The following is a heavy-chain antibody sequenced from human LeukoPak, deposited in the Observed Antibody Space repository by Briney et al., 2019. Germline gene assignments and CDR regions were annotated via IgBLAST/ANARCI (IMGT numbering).Heavy chain of an antibody. CDR3: ARTPWSLGWHFDQ. D-gene: IGHD5-24*01. CDR2: TDTSGNYI. Sequence: GGSLRLSCAASGFTFSNYGMNCVRQAPGKGLEWVSFTDTSGNYIYYGDSVKGRFTISRDNAKNLVFLQMNGLRAEDTAVYYCARTPWSLGWHFDQWGQGTLVTVSS. V-gene: IGHV3-21*01. CDR1: GFTFSNYG. J-gene: IGHJ4*02.